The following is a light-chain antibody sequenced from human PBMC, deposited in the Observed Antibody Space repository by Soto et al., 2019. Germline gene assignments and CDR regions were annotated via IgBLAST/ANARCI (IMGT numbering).Light chain of an antibody. CDR3: CSYAGRGTLV. V-gene: IGLV2-23*02. CDR1: SSDIGSYNL. CDR2: EVS. J-gene: IGLJ2*01. Sequence: QSALTQPDSVSGSPGQSITISCTGSSSDIGSYNLVSWYQQHPGKAPKFMLYEVSKRPSGVSNRFSGSKSGNTASLTISGIQAEDEADYYCCSYAGRGTLVFGGGTKLTVL.